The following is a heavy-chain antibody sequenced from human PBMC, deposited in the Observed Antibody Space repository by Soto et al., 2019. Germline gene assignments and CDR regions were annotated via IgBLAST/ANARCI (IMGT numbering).Heavy chain of an antibody. J-gene: IGHJ6*02. CDR2: IMPVFATP. CDR3: ARDKDRQRIGGNYYYSLDV. Sequence: QVQLMQSGAEVKKPGSSVKVSCKASGGTFSTSAISWVRQAPGEGLEWVGGIMPVFATPDYAQKFQGRVTNSADESTTTAYLELTSLTTDDTDVYYCARDKDRQRIGGNYYYSLDVWGQGTGITVSS. CDR1: GGTFSTSA. D-gene: IGHD1-1*01. V-gene: IGHV1-69*12.